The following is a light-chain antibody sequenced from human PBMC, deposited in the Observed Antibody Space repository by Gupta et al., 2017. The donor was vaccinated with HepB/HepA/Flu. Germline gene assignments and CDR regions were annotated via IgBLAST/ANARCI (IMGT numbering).Light chain of an antibody. Sequence: DIQITQSPSTLSASVGDRVTITCRASQNTGYWLAWFQQKPGKAPNLLISKTSTLESGVPSRFSGSGSGTEFTLTISSLQPDDFAIYYCQQYNNYPWTFGQGTKVEIK. V-gene: IGKV1-5*03. CDR1: QNTGYW. J-gene: IGKJ1*01. CDR3: QQYNNYPWT. CDR2: KTS.